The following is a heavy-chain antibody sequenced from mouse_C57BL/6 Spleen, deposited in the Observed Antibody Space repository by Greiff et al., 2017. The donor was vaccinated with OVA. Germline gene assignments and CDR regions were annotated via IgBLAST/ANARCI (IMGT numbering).Heavy chain of an antibody. D-gene: IGHD2-1*01. CDR1: GYAFSSSW. V-gene: IGHV1-82*01. Sequence: VQLQQSGPELVKPGASVKISCKASGYAFSSSWMNWVKQRPGKGLEWIGRIYPGDGDTNYNGKFKGKATLTADKSSSTAYMQLSSLTSEDSAVYFCARSGGNLWYFDVWGTGTTVTVSS. J-gene: IGHJ1*03. CDR2: IYPGDGDT. CDR3: ARSGGNLWYFDV.